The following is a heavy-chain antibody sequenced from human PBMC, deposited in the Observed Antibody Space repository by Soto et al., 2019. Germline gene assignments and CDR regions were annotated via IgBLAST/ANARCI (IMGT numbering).Heavy chain of an antibody. Sequence: EVQLMESGGGLVQPGRSLRLSCAASGFTFDEYAMHWVRQVPGKGLEWVSSISWNGDNIGYADSVKGRFSISRDNARDSLYLQMNSLRAEHTVFYFCGKGRQGGGIFGALGDYWGQGTLVTVSS. CDR3: GKGRQGGGIFGALGDY. D-gene: IGHD3-16*01. V-gene: IGHV3-9*01. J-gene: IGHJ4*02. CDR2: ISWNGDNI. CDR1: GFTFDEYA.